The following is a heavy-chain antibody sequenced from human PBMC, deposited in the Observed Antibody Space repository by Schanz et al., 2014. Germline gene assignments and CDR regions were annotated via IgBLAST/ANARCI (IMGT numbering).Heavy chain of an antibody. D-gene: IGHD6-6*01. CDR3: ARDRLAAQGIDS. CDR2: IYYSGGT. CDR1: GGSINSDAFY. V-gene: IGHV4-31*03. J-gene: IGHJ4*02. Sequence: QVQLQESGPGVVKPSQTLSLTCTVSGGSINSDAFYWTWIRQHPGKGLEWVGYIYYSGGTYYSPSLKSRVSISLDTSKNQFSLNLSSVTAADTAVYYCARDRLAAQGIDSWGQGTLVNGSS.